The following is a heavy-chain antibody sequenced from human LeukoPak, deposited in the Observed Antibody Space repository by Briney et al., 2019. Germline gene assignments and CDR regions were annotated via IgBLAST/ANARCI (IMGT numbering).Heavy chain of an antibody. CDR2: INPSGGST. D-gene: IGHD1-1*01. CDR3: ARDGFETGTTRD. V-gene: IGHV1-46*01. J-gene: IGHJ4*02. Sequence: ASVKVSCKASGYTFTSYYMHWVRQAPGQGLEWMGIINPSGGSTSYAQKFQGRVTMTRDMSTSTVYMELSRLRSDDTAVYYCARDGFETGTTRDWGQGTLVTVSS. CDR1: GYTFTSYY.